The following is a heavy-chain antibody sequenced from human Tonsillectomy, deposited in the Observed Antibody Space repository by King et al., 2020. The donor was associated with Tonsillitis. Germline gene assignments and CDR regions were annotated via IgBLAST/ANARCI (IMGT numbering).Heavy chain of an antibody. J-gene: IGHJ3*02. CDR3: ARHGGAILTGYYRDPSSAFDI. CDR2: MDYSGST. V-gene: IGHV4-39*01. CDR1: GGSISSSRDY. Sequence: QLQESGPGLVKPSETLSLTCTVSGGSISSSRDYWGWIRQPPGKGREWIGSMDYSGSTCYNPSVKSGAPISFYTSKNQFSLKLSSVTAADTAVYYWARHGGAILTGYYRDPSSAFDIWGQGTMVTVSS. D-gene: IGHD3-9*01.